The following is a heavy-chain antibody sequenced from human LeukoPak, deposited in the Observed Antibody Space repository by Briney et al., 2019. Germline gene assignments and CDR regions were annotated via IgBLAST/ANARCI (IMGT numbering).Heavy chain of an antibody. Sequence: ASVKVSCKASGYTFTGYYMHWVRQAPGQGLEWMGWINPNSGGTNYAQKFQGRVTMTRDTSISTAYMELSRLRSDDTAVYYCAREPSDYGDYGCDYWGQGTLVTVSS. D-gene: IGHD4-17*01. V-gene: IGHV1-2*02. CDR2: INPNSGGT. J-gene: IGHJ4*02. CDR3: AREPSDYGDYGCDY. CDR1: GYTFTGYY.